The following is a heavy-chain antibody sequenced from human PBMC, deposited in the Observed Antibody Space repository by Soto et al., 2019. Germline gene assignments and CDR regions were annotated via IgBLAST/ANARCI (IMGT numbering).Heavy chain of an antibody. CDR1: CGSISRSSYY. V-gene: IGHV4-39*01. CDR3: ASHNIAFYNGCDP. Sequence: QLQLQESGPGLVRPSETLSLTCTVSCGSISRSSYYWGWIRQPPGKGLEWIGSIYYSGSTYYNPSLKSRVTLSVDTSQNQFSRNLRSVTAADTAVYYCASHNIAFYNGCDPWGQGTLVTVSS. CDR2: IYYSGST. J-gene: IGHJ5*02. D-gene: IGHD3-3*02.